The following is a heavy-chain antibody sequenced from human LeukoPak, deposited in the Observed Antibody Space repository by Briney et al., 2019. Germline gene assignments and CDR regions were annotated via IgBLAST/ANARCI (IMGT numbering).Heavy chain of an antibody. V-gene: IGHV3-15*01. CDR1: GFTFSNAW. CDR3: ANGAWAPSWPTKALSDY. J-gene: IGHJ4*02. CDR2: IKSKTDGGTT. Sequence: GGSLRLSCAASGFTFSNAWMSWVRQAPGKGLEWVGRIKSKTDGGTTDYAAPVKGRFTISRDNSKNTLYLQMNSLRAEDTAVYYCANGAWAPSWPTKALSDYWGQGTLVTVSS. D-gene: IGHD2-2*01.